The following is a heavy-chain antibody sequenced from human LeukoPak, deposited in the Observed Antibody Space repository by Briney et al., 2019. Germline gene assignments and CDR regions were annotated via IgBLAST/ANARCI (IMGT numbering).Heavy chain of an antibody. Sequence: GGSLRLSCAASGFTFSSYGMNWVRQAPGKGLEWVSYISSSGSTIYYADSVKGRFTISRDNAKNSLYLQMNSLRAEDTAVYYCAALLWFGELGDYWGQGTLVTVSS. CDR2: ISSSGSTI. CDR3: AALLWFGELGDY. V-gene: IGHV3-48*03. D-gene: IGHD3-10*01. CDR1: GFTFSSYG. J-gene: IGHJ4*02.